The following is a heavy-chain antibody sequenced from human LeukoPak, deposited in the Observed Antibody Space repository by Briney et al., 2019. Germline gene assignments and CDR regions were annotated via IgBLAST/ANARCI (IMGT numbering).Heavy chain of an antibody. J-gene: IGHJ4*02. CDR2: IYSDST. CDR1: GFTVSSNY. V-gene: IGHV3-66*01. D-gene: IGHD2-2*01. Sequence: PGGSLRLSCAASGFTVSSNYMNWVRQAPGKGLEWVSVIYSDSTYYADSVKGRFTISRDNSKNTLYLQMNTLRAEDTAVYYCTRRVPGGRYFDYWGQGTLVTVSS. CDR3: TRRVPGGRYFDY.